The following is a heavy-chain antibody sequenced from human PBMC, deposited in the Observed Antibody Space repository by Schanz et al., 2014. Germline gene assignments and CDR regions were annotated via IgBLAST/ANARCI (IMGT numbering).Heavy chain of an antibody. J-gene: IGHJ5*02. CDR1: GFVFGDYY. V-gene: IGHV3-11*06. CDR2: ISDSGTYT. Sequence: PGGSLRLSCAASGFVFGDYYMTWIRQAPGKGLEWLSYISDSGTYTNYADSVKGRFTVSRDNAKNSVYLQMNSLRAEDTAVYYGARPARWFEDNCFDPWGQGTLVTVSS. D-gene: IGHD3-10*01. CDR3: ARPARWFEDNCFDP.